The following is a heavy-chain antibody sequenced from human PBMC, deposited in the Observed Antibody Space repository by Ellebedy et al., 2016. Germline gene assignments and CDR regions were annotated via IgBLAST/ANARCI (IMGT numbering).Heavy chain of an antibody. CDR1: GYTLNTFG. J-gene: IGHJ2*01. Sequence: ASVKVSXXTSGYTLNTFGISWLRQAPGQGPEWIGRVGGFNANIKYAQKFQDRVTLSRDTSTATAYMEVKSLRVDDTAVYYCARGPRQSYFDLWGRGTLVTVST. CDR3: ARGPRQSYFDL. V-gene: IGHV1-18*01. CDR2: VGGFNANI.